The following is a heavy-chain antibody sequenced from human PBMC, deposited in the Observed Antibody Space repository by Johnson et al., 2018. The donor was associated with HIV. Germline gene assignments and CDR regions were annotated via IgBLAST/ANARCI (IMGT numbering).Heavy chain of an antibody. CDR3: AKDRDYYGSGLI. V-gene: IGHV3-20*04. CDR2: INWNGGST. D-gene: IGHD3-10*01. Sequence: VQLVESGGGVVRPGGSLRLSCAASGFTFDDYGMSWVRQAPGKGLEWVSGINWNGGSTGYAHSVKGRFTISRDNSKNTLYLQMNSLRAEDTAVYYCAKDRDYYGSGLIWGQGTMVTVSS. CDR1: GFTFDDYG. J-gene: IGHJ3*02.